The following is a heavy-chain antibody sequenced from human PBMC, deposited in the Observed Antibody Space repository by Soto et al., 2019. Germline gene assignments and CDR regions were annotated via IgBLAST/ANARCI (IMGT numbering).Heavy chain of an antibody. CDR3: ARHLGLNAQFDT. V-gene: IGHV4-39*01. CDR1: GVSISISGHY. J-gene: IGHJ4*02. CDR2: IYSSGST. D-gene: IGHD5-12*01. Sequence: SETLSVTCTASGVSISISGHYWGWIRQPPGKGLEWIGSIYSSGSTYYNPALKSRVTISVDTSNQLSLKLSSVTAADSAVYFCARHLGLNAQFDTWGQGTMVTVSS.